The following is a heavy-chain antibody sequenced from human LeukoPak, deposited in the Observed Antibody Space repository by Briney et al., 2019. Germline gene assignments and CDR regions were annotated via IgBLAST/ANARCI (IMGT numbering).Heavy chain of an antibody. CDR2: ISPYNGNT. V-gene: IGHV1-18*01. J-gene: IGHJ5*02. CDR1: GYTFISYG. D-gene: IGHD6-6*01. CDR3: ARGDSSSNGQYNWFDP. Sequence: ASVKVSCKASGYTFISYGISWVRQAPGQGLEWMGWISPYNGNTKYVQKFQGRVTMTTDTSTSTAYMELSSLRSEDTAVYYCARGDSSSNGQYNWFDPWGQGTLVTVSS.